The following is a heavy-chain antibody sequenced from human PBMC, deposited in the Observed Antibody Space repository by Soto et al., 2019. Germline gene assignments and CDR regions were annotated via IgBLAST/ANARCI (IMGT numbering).Heavy chain of an antibody. CDR2: ISYDGSNK. Sequence: GGSLRLSCAASGFTFSSYGMHWVRQAPGKGLEWVAVISYDGSNKYYADSVKGRFTISRDNSKNTLYLQMNSLRAEDTAVYYCAKDRGAVAGKNDAFDIWGQGTMVTVSS. V-gene: IGHV3-30*18. J-gene: IGHJ3*02. CDR3: AKDRGAVAGKNDAFDI. D-gene: IGHD6-19*01. CDR1: GFTFSSYG.